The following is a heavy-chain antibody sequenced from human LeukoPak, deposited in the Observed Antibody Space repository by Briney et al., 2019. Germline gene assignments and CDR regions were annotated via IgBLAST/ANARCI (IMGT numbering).Heavy chain of an antibody. CDR2: IIPIFGTA. CDR3: ARSLYCGGDCYSGDY. J-gene: IGHJ4*02. Sequence: SVKVSCKASGGTFSSYAISWVRQAPGQGLEWMGGIIPIFGTANYAQKFQGGVTITADESTSTAYMELSSLRSEDTAVYYCARSLYCGGDCYSGDYWGQGTLVTVSS. CDR1: GGTFSSYA. D-gene: IGHD2-21*02. V-gene: IGHV1-69*13.